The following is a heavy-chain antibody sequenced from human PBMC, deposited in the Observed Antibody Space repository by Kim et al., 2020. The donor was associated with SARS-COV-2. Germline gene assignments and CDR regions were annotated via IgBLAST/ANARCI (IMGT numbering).Heavy chain of an antibody. CDR1: GFTFSSYA. V-gene: IGHV3-30*04. Sequence: GGSLRLSCAASGFTFSSYAMHWVRQAPGKGLEWVAVISYDGSNKYYADSVKGRFTISRDNSKNTLYLQMNSLRAEDTAVYYCARDSFLEWLPPERDGSY. D-gene: IGHD3-3*01. CDR2: ISYDGSNK. J-gene: IGHJ4*03. CDR3: ARDSFLEWLPPERDGSY.